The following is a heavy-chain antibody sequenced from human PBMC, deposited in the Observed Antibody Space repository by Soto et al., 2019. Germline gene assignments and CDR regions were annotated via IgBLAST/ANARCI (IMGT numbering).Heavy chain of an antibody. CDR3: SRVSELLYGKGGIDV. V-gene: IGHV3-33*01. D-gene: IGHD3-10*01. CDR1: GFTFSSYG. Sequence: GGSLRLSCAASGFTFSSYGMHWVRQAPGKGLEWVAVIWYDGSNKYYADSVKGRFTISRDNSKNTLYLQMNSLRAEDTAVYYCSRVSELLYGKGGIDVWGQGTTVTVSS. CDR2: IWYDGSNK. J-gene: IGHJ6*02.